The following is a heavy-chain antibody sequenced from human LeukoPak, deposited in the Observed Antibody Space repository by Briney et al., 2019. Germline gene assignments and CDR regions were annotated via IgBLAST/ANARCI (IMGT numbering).Heavy chain of an antibody. CDR2: IFDGKTI. CDR1: GESLNYYY. V-gene: IGHV4-34*12. CDR3: ASGAWAARLNS. J-gene: IGHJ4*02. D-gene: IGHD4-23*01. Sequence: SETLSLTCAVSGESLNYYYWSWIRQSPGKGLEWIGDIFDGKTINYNPSLKSRVTISAATSSQRFSLNLKSVTAADTAVYFCASGAWAARLNSWAQGALVIVSP.